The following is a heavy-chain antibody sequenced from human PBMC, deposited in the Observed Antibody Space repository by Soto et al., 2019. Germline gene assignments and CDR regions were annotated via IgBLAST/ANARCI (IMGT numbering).Heavy chain of an antibody. J-gene: IGHJ4*02. Sequence: GGSLRLSCAASGFTFSSYDMHWVRQATGKGLEWVSAIGTAGDTYYPGSVKGRFTISRENAKNSLYLQMNSLRAEDTAVYYCAKGTEYSSSSAFDYWGQGTLVTVSS. CDR1: GFTFSSYD. CDR3: AKGTEYSSSSAFDY. D-gene: IGHD6-6*01. CDR2: IGTAGDT. V-gene: IGHV3-13*01.